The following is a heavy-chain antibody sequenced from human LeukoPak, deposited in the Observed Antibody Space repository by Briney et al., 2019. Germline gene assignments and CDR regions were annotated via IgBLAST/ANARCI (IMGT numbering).Heavy chain of an antibody. CDR3: AKEIWPTVTTPGHTHFDY. V-gene: IGHV3-30*02. CDR2: IRYDGRNK. J-gene: IGHJ4*02. D-gene: IGHD4-17*01. Sequence: GGSLRLSCAASGFAFSTYGMHWVRHAPGKGLERVAFIRYDGRNKYYADSVKGRFTISRDNSKNTLCLQMNSLRAEDTAVYYCAKEIWPTVTTPGHTHFDYWGQGTLVTVSS. CDR1: GFAFSTYG.